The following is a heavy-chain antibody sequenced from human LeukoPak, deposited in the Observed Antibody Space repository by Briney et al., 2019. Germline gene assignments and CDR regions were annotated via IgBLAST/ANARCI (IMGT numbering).Heavy chain of an antibody. CDR3: AREGSRSVSFDP. J-gene: IGHJ5*02. Sequence: SETLSLTCTVSGGSISSGGYYWSWIRQHPGKGLEWIVHIYYSGSTYYNPSLKSRVTISVDTSKNQFSLKLSSVTAADTAVYYCAREGSRSVSFDPWGQGTLVTVSS. V-gene: IGHV4-31*03. CDR2: IYYSGST. CDR1: GGSISSGGYY.